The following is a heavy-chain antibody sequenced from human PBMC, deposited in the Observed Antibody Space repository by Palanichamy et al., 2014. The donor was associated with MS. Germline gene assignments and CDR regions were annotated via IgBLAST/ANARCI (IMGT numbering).Heavy chain of an antibody. CDR2: IIPILETA. D-gene: IGHD6-13*01. CDR3: ATESSSWYGRH. V-gene: IGHV1-69*01. J-gene: IGHJ4*02. Sequence: QVQLVQSGAEVKKAWVLAEGLLQGFWSDFSTDAFSWVRQAPGQGLQWMGGIIPILETANYAQEFEGRVTISADESTGTVYMDLRSLRSDDTAVYYCATESSSWYGRHWGLGTLVIVSS. CDR1: SDFSTDA.